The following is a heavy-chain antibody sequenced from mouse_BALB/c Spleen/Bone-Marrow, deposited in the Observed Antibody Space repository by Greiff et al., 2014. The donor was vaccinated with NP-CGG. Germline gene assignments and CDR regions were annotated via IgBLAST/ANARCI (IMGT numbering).Heavy chain of an antibody. CDR2: IWGGGST. D-gene: IGHD2-3*01. CDR3: ASKLPHDGYYERDAMDY. Sequence: QVQLKESGPGLVAPSQSLSITCTVSGFSLSRYSVHWVRQPPGKGLEWLGMIWGGGSTDYNSALKSRLSISKDNSKSQVFLKMNSLQTDDTAMYYYASKLPHDGYYERDAMDYWGQGTSVTVSS. J-gene: IGHJ4*01. V-gene: IGHV2-6-4*01. CDR1: GFSLSRYS.